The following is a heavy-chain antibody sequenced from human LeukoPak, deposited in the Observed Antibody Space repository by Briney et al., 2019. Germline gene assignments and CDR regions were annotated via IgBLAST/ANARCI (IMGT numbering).Heavy chain of an antibody. Sequence: SETLSLTCTLSGGSISSSSFYWGWIRQPPGKGLECIGTIYYSGITYYNSSLKSRVTISVDTSKNQFSLKLSSVTTADTAVYFCARSGPAAGRPDAFDIWGQGTMVTVSS. CDR2: IYYSGIT. V-gene: IGHV4-39*07. CDR1: GGSISSSSFY. CDR3: ARSGPAAGRPDAFDI. J-gene: IGHJ3*02. D-gene: IGHD2-2*01.